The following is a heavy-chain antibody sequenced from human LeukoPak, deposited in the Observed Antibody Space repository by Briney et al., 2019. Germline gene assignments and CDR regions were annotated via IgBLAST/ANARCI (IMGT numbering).Heavy chain of an antibody. CDR2: VSSSGSIK. D-gene: IGHD6-19*01. CDR3: ARARYTSGWETLDY. Sequence: GGSLRLSCIASGFAFNSYEMNWVRQAPGKGLEWVSYVSSSGSIKHYADSVKGRFTISRDNAKNSLYLQMNSLRAEDTAVYYCARARYTSGWETLDYWGQGTLVTVSS. J-gene: IGHJ4*02. CDR1: GFAFNSYE. V-gene: IGHV3-48*03.